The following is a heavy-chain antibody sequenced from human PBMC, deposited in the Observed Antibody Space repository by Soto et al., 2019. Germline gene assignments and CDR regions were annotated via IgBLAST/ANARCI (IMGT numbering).Heavy chain of an antibody. D-gene: IGHD2-2*01. V-gene: IGHV1-3*01. CDR3: ARDLELIWIFDY. CDR1: GYTFTSYA. Sequence: ASVKVSCKASGYTFTSYAMHWVRQAPGQRLEWMGWINAGNGNTKYSQKFQGRVTITRDTSASTAYMELSSLRSEDTAVYYCARDLELIWIFDYWGQGTLVTVSS. J-gene: IGHJ4*02. CDR2: INAGNGNT.